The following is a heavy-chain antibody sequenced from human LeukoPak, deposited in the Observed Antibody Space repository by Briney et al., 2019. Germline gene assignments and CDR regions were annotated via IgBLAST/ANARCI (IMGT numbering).Heavy chain of an antibody. V-gene: IGHV4-39*01. CDR1: GGSISSSSYY. D-gene: IGHD1-26*01. Sequence: SETLSLTCAVSGGSISSSSYYWGWIRQPPGKGLEWIGSIYYSGSTYYNPSLKSRVTISVDTSKNQFSLKLSSVTAADTAVYYCARGGEVGATHFDYWGQGTLVTVSS. CDR3: ARGGEVGATHFDY. J-gene: IGHJ4*02. CDR2: IYYSGST.